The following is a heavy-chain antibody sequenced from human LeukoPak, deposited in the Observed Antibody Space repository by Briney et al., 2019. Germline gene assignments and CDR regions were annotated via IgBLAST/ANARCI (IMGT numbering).Heavy chain of an antibody. D-gene: IGHD3-16*02. V-gene: IGHV1-2*02. CDR1: GYTFTGYY. CDR2: INPNSGGT. CDR3: ARGEMITFGGVIVISTFDI. J-gene: IGHJ3*02. Sequence: ASVKVSCKASGYTFTGYYMHWVRQAPGQGLEWMGWINPNSGGTNYAQKFQGRVTMTRDTSISTAYMELSRLASDDTAVYYCARGEMITFGGVIVISTFDIWGQGTMVTVS.